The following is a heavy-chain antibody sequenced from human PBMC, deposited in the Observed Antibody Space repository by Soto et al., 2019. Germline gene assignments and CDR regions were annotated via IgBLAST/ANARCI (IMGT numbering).Heavy chain of an antibody. CDR3: AHNSYCGGDCYYSGAFDI. D-gene: IGHD2-21*02. CDR1: GFSLSTNGVG. CDR2: IYWDDDR. Sequence: QITLKESGPTLVKPTQTLTLTCTFSGFSLSTNGVGVGWIRQPPGKALECLALIYWDDDRRYSPSLKSRLTITKDTSKKQVVLTMTNMDPVDTATYYCAHNSYCGGDCYYSGAFDIWGQGTMVTVSS. V-gene: IGHV2-5*02. J-gene: IGHJ3*02.